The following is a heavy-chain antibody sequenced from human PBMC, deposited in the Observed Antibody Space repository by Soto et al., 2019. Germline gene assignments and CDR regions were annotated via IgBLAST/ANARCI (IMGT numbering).Heavy chain of an antibody. CDR3: ARGGEWFGELLPFDY. J-gene: IGHJ4*02. CDR2: MSPNSGNT. CDR1: GYTFTSYD. V-gene: IGHV1-8*01. D-gene: IGHD3-10*01. Sequence: ASVKVSCKASGYTFTSYDINWVRQATGQGLEWMGWMSPNSGNTGYAQKFQGRVTMTRNTSISTAYMELSSLRSEDTAVYYCARGGEWFGELLPFDYWGQGTLVTVSS.